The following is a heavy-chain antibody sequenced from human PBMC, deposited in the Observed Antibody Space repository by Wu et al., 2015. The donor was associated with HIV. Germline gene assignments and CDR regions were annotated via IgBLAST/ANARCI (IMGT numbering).Heavy chain of an antibody. CDR2: ILPMFGTT. CDR1: GYTFTGYY. D-gene: IGHD3-22*01. J-gene: IGHJ3*02. V-gene: IGHV1-2*02. CDR3: ARDQGRWLQRKSDPFDI. Sequence: QVQLVQSGAEVKKPGASVKVSCKASGYTFTGYYMHWVRQAPGQGLEWMGGILPMFGTTKYVQKFQGRVTIIADESRSSVYLDLSSLRSDDMAVYYCARDQGRWLQRKSDPFDIWAKGHWSPSLQ.